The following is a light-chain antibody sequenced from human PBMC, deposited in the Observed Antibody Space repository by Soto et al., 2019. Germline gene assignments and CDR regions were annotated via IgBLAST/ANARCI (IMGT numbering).Light chain of an antibody. CDR3: CSYAGSYPLV. Sequence: QSVLTQPRSVSGSPGQSVTISCTGSSSDVGAYKYVSWYQHPPGKAPKLMIYDVSERPSGVPDRFSGSKSGNTASLTISGLQAEDEADYYCCSYAGSYPLVFGGGTKLTVL. V-gene: IGLV2-11*01. J-gene: IGLJ3*02. CDR1: SSDVGAYKY. CDR2: DVS.